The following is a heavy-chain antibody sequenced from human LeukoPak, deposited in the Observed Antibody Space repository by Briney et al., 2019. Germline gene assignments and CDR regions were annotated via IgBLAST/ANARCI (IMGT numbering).Heavy chain of an antibody. CDR1: GFTFSSYA. V-gene: IGHV3-23*01. CDR3: AIMHPYYDGSGYWVQ. CDR2: ISTSGGST. Sequence: GGSLRLSCAASGFTFSSYAMSWVRQAPGKGLEWVSGISTSGGSTSYADSVKGRFTISRDNPRNTLYMQMNSLRAEDAALYYCAIMHPYYDGSGYWVQWGQGTLVTVSS. J-gene: IGHJ4*02. D-gene: IGHD3-22*01.